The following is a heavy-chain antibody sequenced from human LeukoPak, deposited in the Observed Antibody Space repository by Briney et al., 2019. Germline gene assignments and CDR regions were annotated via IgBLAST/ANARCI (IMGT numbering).Heavy chain of an antibody. CDR3: ARDRQQLTQGYYFDY. CDR2: IYHSGST. V-gene: IGHV4-38-2*02. CDR1: GYSISSGYY. Sequence: PSETLSLTCTVSGYSISSGYYWGWIRQPPGKGLEWIGSIYHSGSTNYNPSLKSRVTISVDTSKNQFSLKLSSVTAADTAVYYCARDRQQLTQGYYFDYWGQGTLVTVSS. D-gene: IGHD6-13*01. J-gene: IGHJ4*02.